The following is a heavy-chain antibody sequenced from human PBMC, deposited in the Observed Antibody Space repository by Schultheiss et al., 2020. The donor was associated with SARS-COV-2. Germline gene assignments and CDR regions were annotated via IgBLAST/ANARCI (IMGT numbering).Heavy chain of an antibody. CDR2: ISYDGSNK. D-gene: IGHD1-14*01. CDR1: GFTFSSYA. V-gene: IGHV3-30*04. Sequence: GGSLRLSCAASGFTFSSYAMSWVRQAPGKGLEWVAVISYDGSNKYYADSVKGRFTISRDNSKNTLYLQMNSLKTEDTAVYYCTTSLGYWGQGTLVTVSS. J-gene: IGHJ4*02. CDR3: TTSLGY.